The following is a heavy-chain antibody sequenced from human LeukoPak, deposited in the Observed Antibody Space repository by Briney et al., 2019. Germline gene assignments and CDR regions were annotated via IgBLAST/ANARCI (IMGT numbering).Heavy chain of an antibody. J-gene: IGHJ3*02. CDR2: INHSGST. D-gene: IGHD3-22*01. V-gene: IGHV4-34*01. CDR1: GGSFSGYY. Sequence: PSETLSLTCAVYGGSFSGYYWSWIRQPPGKGLEWIGEINHSGSTNYNPSLKSRVTISVDTSKNQFSLKLSSVTAADTAVYYCARGAYYYDSSGYYYADAFDIWGQGTMVTVSS. CDR3: ARGAYYYDSSGYYYADAFDI.